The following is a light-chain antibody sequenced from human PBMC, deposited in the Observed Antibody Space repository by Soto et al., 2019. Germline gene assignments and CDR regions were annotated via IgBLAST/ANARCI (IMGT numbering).Light chain of an antibody. CDR3: SSYRSSSILV. CDR2: EVR. J-gene: IGLJ1*01. CDR1: SSDIGGYNY. V-gene: IGLV2-14*01. Sequence: QSVLTQPASVSGSPGQSITISCTGTSSDIGGYNYVSWYRQHPGKAPKLMIYEVRNRPSEVSKRFSGSKSGNTASLTISGLQAEDEADYYCSSYRSSSILVFGTGTKVTVL.